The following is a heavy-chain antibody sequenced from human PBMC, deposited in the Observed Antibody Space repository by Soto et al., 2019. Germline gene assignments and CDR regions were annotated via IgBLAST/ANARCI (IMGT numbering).Heavy chain of an antibody. Sequence: SETLSLTCTVSGGSISNADYYWSWIRQPPGKGLEWVGYIYYSGNTYYNPSLKSRVTISIDTSKNQFSLILSSVTAADTAVFYCARSIGPWTSFDYWGHGTLVT. CDR1: GGSISNADYY. V-gene: IGHV4-30-4*01. J-gene: IGHJ4*01. CDR2: IYYSGNT. D-gene: IGHD3-22*01. CDR3: ARSIGPWTSFDY.